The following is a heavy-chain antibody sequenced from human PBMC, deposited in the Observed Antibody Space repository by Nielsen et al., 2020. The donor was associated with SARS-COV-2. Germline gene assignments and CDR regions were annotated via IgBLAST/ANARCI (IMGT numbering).Heavy chain of an antibody. CDR3: ARHNSPTIFGVVIETSGMDV. Sequence: WVRQAPGQGLEWMGWISAYNGNTNYAQKLQGRVTMTTDTSTSTAYMELRSLRSEDTAVYYCARHNSPTIFGVVIETSGMDVWGQGTTVTVSS. CDR2: ISAYNGNT. V-gene: IGHV1-18*01. J-gene: IGHJ6*02. D-gene: IGHD3-3*01.